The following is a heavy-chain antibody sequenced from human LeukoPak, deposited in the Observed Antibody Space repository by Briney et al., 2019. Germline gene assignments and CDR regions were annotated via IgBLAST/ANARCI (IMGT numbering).Heavy chain of an antibody. D-gene: IGHD2-2*01. CDR2: IIPMFGIT. CDR1: GGTFSGYA. V-gene: IGHV1-69*04. Sequence: ASVKVSCKASGGTFSGYAISWVRQAPGQGLEWMGRIIPMFGITNYAQKFQGRVMITADKSTMTAYMELSRVRSEDTAVYYCARAFIVVVPAAVFGRYGMDVWGQGTTVTVSS. J-gene: IGHJ6*02. CDR3: ARAFIVVVPAAVFGRYGMDV.